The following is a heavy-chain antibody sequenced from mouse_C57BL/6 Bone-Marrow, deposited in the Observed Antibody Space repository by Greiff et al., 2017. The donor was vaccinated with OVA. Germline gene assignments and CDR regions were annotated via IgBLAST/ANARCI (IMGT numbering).Heavy chain of an antibody. Sequence: VQLQQSGTELVKPGASVKLSCKASGYTFTSYWMHWVKQRPGQGLEWIGNINPSNGGTNYNEKFKSKATLTVDKSSSTAYMQLCSLTSEDSAVYYCARPYYSNPYYFDYWGQGTTLTVSS. D-gene: IGHD2-5*01. CDR2: INPSNGGT. V-gene: IGHV1-53*01. J-gene: IGHJ2*01. CDR1: GYTFTSYW. CDR3: ARPYYSNPYYFDY.